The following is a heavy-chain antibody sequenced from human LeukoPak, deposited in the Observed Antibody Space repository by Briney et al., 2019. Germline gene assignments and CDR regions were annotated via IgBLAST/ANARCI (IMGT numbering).Heavy chain of an antibody. V-gene: IGHV3-48*01. CDR3: ARVASPGYNWFDP. J-gene: IGHJ5*02. Sequence: TGGSLRLSCAASGFTFSNYGMSWVRQAPGKGLEWVSYISSSSSTIYYADSVKGRFTISRDNAKNSLYLQMNSLRAEDTAVYYCARVASPGYNWFDPWGQGTLVTVSS. CDR2: ISSSSSTI. CDR1: GFTFSNYG.